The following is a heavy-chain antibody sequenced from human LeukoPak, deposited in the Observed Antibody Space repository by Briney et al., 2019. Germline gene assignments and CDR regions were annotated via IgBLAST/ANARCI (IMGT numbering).Heavy chain of an antibody. CDR3: ARAARTFVRYYYYYMDV. V-gene: IGHV3-74*01. CDR1: GFTFSSYW. CDR2: INSDGSST. J-gene: IGHJ6*03. D-gene: IGHD6-6*01. Sequence: GGSLRLSCASSGFTFSSYWMHWVRQAPGKGLVWVSRINSDGSSTSYADSVKGRFTISRDNAKNTLYLQMNSLRAEDTAVYYCARAARTFVRYYYYYMDVWGKGTTVTVSS.